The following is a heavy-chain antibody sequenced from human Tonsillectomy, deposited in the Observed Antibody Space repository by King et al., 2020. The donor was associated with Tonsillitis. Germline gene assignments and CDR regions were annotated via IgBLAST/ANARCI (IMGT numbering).Heavy chain of an antibody. Sequence: QLQLVQSGAEVKKPGASVKVSCKASGYTFTSYGISWVRQAPGQGLEWMGWTSAYNGNTNYAQKLQGRVTMTTDTSTSTAYMELRSLRSDDTAVYYCARVRDMYYYDSSGQPPGDYWGQGTLVTVSS. D-gene: IGHD3-22*01. V-gene: IGHV1-18*04. CDR1: GYTFTSYG. CDR2: TSAYNGNT. J-gene: IGHJ4*02. CDR3: ARVRDMYYYDSSGQPPGDY.